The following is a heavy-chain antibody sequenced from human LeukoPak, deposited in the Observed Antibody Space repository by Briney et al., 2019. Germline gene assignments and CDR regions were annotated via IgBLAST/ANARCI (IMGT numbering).Heavy chain of an antibody. J-gene: IGHJ6*02. CDR2: IDPSDSYT. D-gene: IGHD3-22*01. CDR1: GYSFTSYW. CDR3: ARDPTMIVDLTHYYYYGMDV. Sequence: GESLKISCQGSGYSFTSYWISWVRQMPGKGLEWMGRIDPSDSYTNYSPSFQGHVTISADKSISTAYLRWSSLKASDTAMYYCARDPTMIVDLTHYYYYGMDVWGQGTTVTVSS. V-gene: IGHV5-10-1*01.